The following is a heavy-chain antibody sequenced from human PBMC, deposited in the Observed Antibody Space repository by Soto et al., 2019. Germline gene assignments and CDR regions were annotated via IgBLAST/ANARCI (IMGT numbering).Heavy chain of an antibody. CDR3: AREVQVHTPAFVY. V-gene: IGHV1-69*19. CDR1: GGTFNTYA. D-gene: IGHD3-10*01. J-gene: IGHJ4*02. Sequence: QVQLVQSGAEMKKPGSSVKVSCQSSGGTFNTYAMNWVRQAPGQGPEWMGDISPMFGAANYAPKFQGRVTINADESTGTSYMQVSSLASEETALYFCAREVQVHTPAFVYWGQGTLVTVSS. CDR2: ISPMFGAA.